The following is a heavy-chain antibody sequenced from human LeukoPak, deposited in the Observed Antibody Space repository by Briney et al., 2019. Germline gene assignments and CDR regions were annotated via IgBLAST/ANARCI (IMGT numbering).Heavy chain of an antibody. Sequence: GGSLRLSCAASGFTFSSYAMSWVRQAPGKGLEWVLGISGGGGNTYYADSVKGRFTISRDNSKNMLYLQMNSLRAEDTALYYCAKGSSSGYRCYMDVWGKGTTVTVSS. CDR1: GFTFSSYA. CDR3: AKGSSSGYRCYMDV. CDR2: ISGGGGNT. V-gene: IGHV3-23*01. J-gene: IGHJ6*03. D-gene: IGHD6-25*01.